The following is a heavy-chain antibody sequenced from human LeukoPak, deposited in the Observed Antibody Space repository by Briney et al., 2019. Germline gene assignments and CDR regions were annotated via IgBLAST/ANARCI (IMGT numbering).Heavy chain of an antibody. CDR2: IYYSGST. D-gene: IGHD3-22*01. J-gene: IGHJ4*02. CDR3: AVGGYYDGSGYYCDY. V-gene: IGHV4-59*01. Sequence: KPSETLSLTCTVSGGSISSYYWSWIRQPPGKGLEWIGYIYYSGSTNYNPSLKSRVTISVDTSKNQFSLKLSSVTAADTAVYYCAVGGYYDGSGYYCDYWGQGTLVTVSS. CDR1: GGSISSYY.